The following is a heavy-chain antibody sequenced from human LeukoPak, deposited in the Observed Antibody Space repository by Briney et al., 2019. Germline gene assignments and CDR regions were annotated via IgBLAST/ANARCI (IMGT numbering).Heavy chain of an antibody. J-gene: IGHJ6*03. D-gene: IGHD5-12*01. Sequence: PSETLSLTCAVYGGSFSGYYWSWIRQPPGKGLEWTGEINHSGSTNYNPSLKSRVTISVDTSKTQLSLQLSSVTAADTAVYYCARGSGGYDYLNSYYMDVWGKGTTVTVSS. CDR1: GGSFSGYY. CDR3: ARGSGGYDYLNSYYMDV. CDR2: INHSGST. V-gene: IGHV4-34*01.